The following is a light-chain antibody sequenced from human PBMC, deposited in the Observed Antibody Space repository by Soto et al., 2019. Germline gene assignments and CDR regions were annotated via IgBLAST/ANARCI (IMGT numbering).Light chain of an antibody. Sequence: DIQMTQSPSSVSASVGDRVTITCRASQGISSRLAWYQQKPGKAPNLLIYAASNLQSGVPSRFRRSGSETDFTLTIGSLQPEDFATYYCQQANSFPLTFGGGTKVEIK. V-gene: IGKV1-12*01. CDR2: AAS. J-gene: IGKJ4*01. CDR3: QQANSFPLT. CDR1: QGISSR.